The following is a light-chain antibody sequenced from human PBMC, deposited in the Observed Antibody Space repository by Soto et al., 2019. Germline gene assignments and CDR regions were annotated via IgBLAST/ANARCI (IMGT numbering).Light chain of an antibody. V-gene: IGLV2-14*01. Sequence: QSALTQPASVSGSPGQSITISCTGTSSDIGDYDYVSWYQQHPGKAPKLMIYEVINRPSGVSDRLSGSKSGNTASLTISGLQAEDEADYYCSSYTSSSTWVFGGGPKLTVL. CDR3: SSYTSSSTWV. J-gene: IGLJ3*02. CDR1: SSDIGDYDY. CDR2: EVI.